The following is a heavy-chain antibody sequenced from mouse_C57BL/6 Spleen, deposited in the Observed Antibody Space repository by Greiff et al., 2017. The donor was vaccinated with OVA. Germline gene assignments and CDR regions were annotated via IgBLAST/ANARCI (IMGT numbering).Heavy chain of an antibody. V-gene: IGHV5-4*01. Sequence: EVQLQESGGGLVKPGGSLKLSCEASGFTFSSYAMSWVRQTPEKRLEWVATISDGGSYTYYPDNVKGRFTISRDNAKNNLYLQMSHLKSEDTAMYYCARAYYGSSYGWFAYWGQGTLVTVSA. J-gene: IGHJ3*01. D-gene: IGHD1-1*01. CDR2: ISDGGSYT. CDR1: GFTFSSYA. CDR3: ARAYYGSSYGWFAY.